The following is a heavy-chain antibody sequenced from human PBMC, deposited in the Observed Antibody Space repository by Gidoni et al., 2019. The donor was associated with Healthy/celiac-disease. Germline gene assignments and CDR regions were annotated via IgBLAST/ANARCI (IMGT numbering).Heavy chain of an antibody. J-gene: IGHJ6*02. CDR3: ARGGITMVQGYYYYGMDV. CDR1: GFTFSSYG. Sequence: QVQLVESGGGVVQPGRSLRLSCAASGFTFSSYGMHCVRQAPGKGLEWVAVIWYDGSNKYYADSVKGRFTISRDNSKNTLYLQMNSLRAEDTAVYYCARGGITMVQGYYYYGMDVWGQGTTVTVSS. V-gene: IGHV3-33*01. CDR2: IWYDGSNK. D-gene: IGHD3-10*01.